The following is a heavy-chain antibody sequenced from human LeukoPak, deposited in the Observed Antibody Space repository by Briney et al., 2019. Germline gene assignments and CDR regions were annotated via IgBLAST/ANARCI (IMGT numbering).Heavy chain of an antibody. CDR3: ARERTMYDSSGYYYDY. J-gene: IGHJ4*02. Sequence: PGGSLRLSCAASGFTFSSYWMHWVRQAPGKGLVWVSRINSGGSRTNYEDSVKGRFTISRDNAKKSLYLQMNSLRAEDTAVYYCARERTMYDSSGYYYDYWGQGTLVTVSS. CDR2: INSGGSRT. CDR1: GFTFSSYW. D-gene: IGHD3-22*01. V-gene: IGHV3-74*01.